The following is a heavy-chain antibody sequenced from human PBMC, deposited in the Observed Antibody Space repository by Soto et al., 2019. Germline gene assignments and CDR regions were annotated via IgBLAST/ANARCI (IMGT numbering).Heavy chain of an antibody. CDR2: ISSSSSYI. CDR1: GFTFSSYT. CDR3: ARFKVCSGGSCYPYFDY. V-gene: IGHV3-21*01. J-gene: IGHJ4*02. D-gene: IGHD2-15*01. Sequence: PGGSLRLSCAASGFTFSSYTMNWVRQAPGKGLEWVSSISSSSSYIYYADSVKGRFTISRDNTKNSLYLQMNGLRAEDTAVYYCARFKVCSGGSCYPYFDYWGQGTLVTVSS.